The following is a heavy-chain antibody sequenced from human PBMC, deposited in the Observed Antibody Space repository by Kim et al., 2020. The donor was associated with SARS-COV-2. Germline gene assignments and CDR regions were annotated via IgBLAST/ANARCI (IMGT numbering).Heavy chain of an antibody. J-gene: IGHJ4*02. CDR3: ARGAYCGGDCYSGYFDY. Sequence: LKSRVTISVDTSKNPFSLKLSSVTAADTAVYYCARGAYCGGDCYSGYFDYWGQGTLVTVSS. D-gene: IGHD2-21*02. V-gene: IGHV4-39*07.